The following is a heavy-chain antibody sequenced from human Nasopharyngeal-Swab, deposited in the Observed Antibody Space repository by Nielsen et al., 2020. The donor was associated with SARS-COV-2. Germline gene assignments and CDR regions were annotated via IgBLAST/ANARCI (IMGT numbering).Heavy chain of an antibody. CDR1: GYTFTSYA. J-gene: IGHJ3*02. D-gene: IGHD3-3*01. CDR2: INAGNGNT. V-gene: IGHV1-3*01. CDR3: ARVRIWSGYYSDAFDI. Sequence: ASVKVSCKASGYTFTSYAMHWVRQAPGQRLEWMGWINAGNGNTKYSQKFQGRVTITRDTSASTAYMELSSLRSEDTAVYYCARVRIWSGYYSDAFDIWGQGTMVTVSS.